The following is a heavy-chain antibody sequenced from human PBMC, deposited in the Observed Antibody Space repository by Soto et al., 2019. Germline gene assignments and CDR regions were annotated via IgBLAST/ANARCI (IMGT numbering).Heavy chain of an antibody. Sequence: LRLSCAASGFMFSSYAMSWVRQAPGKGLEWVSSISASGGTANLADSVEGRCTISRDNSKSTLYLQMNSLRAEDTAVYYCAKLTYPSDSTGYYYERVSGWIDSWGQGTLVTVSS. CDR1: GFMFSSYA. D-gene: IGHD3-22*01. J-gene: IGHJ5*01. CDR2: ISASGGTA. V-gene: IGHV3-23*01. CDR3: AKLTYPSDSTGYYYERVSGWIDS.